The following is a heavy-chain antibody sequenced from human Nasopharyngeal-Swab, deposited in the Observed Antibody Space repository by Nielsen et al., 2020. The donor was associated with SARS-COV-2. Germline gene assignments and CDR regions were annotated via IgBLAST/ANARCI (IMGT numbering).Heavy chain of an antibody. D-gene: IGHD3-3*01. V-gene: IGHV1-18*01. J-gene: IGHJ6*02. CDR1: GYTFTSYG. CDR2: ISAYNGNT. CDR3: AREGDFWSGYYWDYYYGMDV. Sequence: ASVKVFCKASGYTFTSYGISWVRQAPGQGLEWMGWISAYNGNTNYAQKLQGRVTMTTDTSTSTAYMELRSLRSDDTAVYYCAREGDFWSGYYWDYYYGMDVWGQGTTVTVSS.